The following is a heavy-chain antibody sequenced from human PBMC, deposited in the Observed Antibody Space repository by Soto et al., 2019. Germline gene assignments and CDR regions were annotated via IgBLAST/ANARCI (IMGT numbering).Heavy chain of an antibody. J-gene: IGHJ4*02. V-gene: IGHV3-23*01. CDR2: VGVSGDT. Sequence: EVQLLESGGGLVQPGGSLRLSCAASGFPFSSYAMSWVRQAPGKGLEWVSSVGVSGDTYYADSVEGRFITSRDNSENTVNLQMNSLRAEDTAIYYCGKNYYFDNWGQGTLVTVSS. CDR1: GFPFSSYA. CDR3: GKNYYFDN.